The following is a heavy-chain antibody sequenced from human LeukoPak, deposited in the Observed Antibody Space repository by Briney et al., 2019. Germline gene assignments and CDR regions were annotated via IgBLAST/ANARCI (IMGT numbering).Heavy chain of an antibody. Sequence: PSETLSLTCTVSGGSISSSSYYWGWIRQPPGKGLEWIGSIYYSGSTYYNPSLKSRVTISVDTSKNQFSRKLSSVTAADTAVYYCVSGSLEVFDYWGQGTLVTVSS. CDR3: VSGSLEVFDY. CDR2: IYYSGST. J-gene: IGHJ4*02. V-gene: IGHV4-39*01. D-gene: IGHD1-26*01. CDR1: GGSISSSSYY.